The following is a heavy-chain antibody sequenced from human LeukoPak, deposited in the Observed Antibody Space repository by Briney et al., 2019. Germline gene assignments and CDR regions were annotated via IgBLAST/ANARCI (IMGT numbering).Heavy chain of an antibody. V-gene: IGHV1-2*02. CDR3: ARGVVPAAPDAFDI. D-gene: IGHD2-2*01. Sequence: ASVKVSCKASGYTFTGYYMHWVRQAPGQGLEWMGWINPNSGGTNYAQKFQGRVTMTRDTSISTAYMELSRLRSDDTAVYYCARGVVPAAPDAFDIWGQGTMVTVSS. CDR1: GYTFTGYY. J-gene: IGHJ3*02. CDR2: INPNSGGT.